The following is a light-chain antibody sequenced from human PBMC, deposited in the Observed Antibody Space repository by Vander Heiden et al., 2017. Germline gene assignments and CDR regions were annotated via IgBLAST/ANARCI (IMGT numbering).Light chain of an antibody. Sequence: EIVMTQSPATLSVSPGERATLSCRASQSVSSNLAWHQQKPGQAPRLLIYGASTTSTGTPARFSGRASATEFTLSISMLHSEDFAVYYSQEANTWPKTFGQGTKLEIK. CDR2: GAS. J-gene: IGKJ1*01. CDR1: QSVSSN. V-gene: IGKV3-15*01. CDR3: QEANTWPKT.